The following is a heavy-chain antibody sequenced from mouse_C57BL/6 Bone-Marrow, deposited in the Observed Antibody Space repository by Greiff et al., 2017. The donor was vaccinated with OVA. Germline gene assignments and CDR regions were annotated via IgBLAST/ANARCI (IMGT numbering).Heavy chain of an antibody. D-gene: IGHD2-4*01. CDR3: ARHDYDDGFAY. CDR1: GYTFTSYW. J-gene: IGHJ3*01. V-gene: IGHV1-52*01. CDR2: IDPSDSET. Sequence: VQLQQPGAELVRPGSSVKLSCKASGYTFTSYWMHWVKQRPIQGLEWIGNIDPSDSETHYNQKFKDKATLTVDKSSSTAYMQLSSLTSEDSAVYYCARHDYDDGFAYGGQGTLVTVSA.